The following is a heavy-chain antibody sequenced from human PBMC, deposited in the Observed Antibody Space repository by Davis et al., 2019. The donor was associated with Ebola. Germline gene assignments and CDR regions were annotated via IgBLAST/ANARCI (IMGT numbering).Heavy chain of an antibody. V-gene: IGHV2-5*02. CDR1: GFSLSTSGMG. CDR2: TFWDDDM. CDR3: TRLAYTNGWFYFDY. D-gene: IGHD2-8*01. Sequence: SGPTLVKPTPTLTLTCNFSGFSLSTSGMGVGWIRQPPGKALECLGFTFWDDDMRDSPSLKSRLTITEDTSKNPVVLTMTNMDPADTATYYCTRLAYTNGWFYFDYWGQGSLVTVSS. J-gene: IGHJ4*02.